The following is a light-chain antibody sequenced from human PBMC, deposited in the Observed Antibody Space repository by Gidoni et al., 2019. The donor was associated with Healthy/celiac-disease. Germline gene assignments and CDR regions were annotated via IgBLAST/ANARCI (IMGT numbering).Light chain of an antibody. J-gene: IGKJ1*01. CDR3: QQSYSTPTWT. Sequence: DIELTQSPSSLSASVGDRVTITCRASQSISSYLNLYQQKPGKAPKLLIYAASSLQSGVPSRVSGSGSGTDFTRTISSLQPEDFATYYCQQSYSTPTWTFGQGTKVEIK. CDR2: AAS. CDR1: QSISSY. V-gene: IGKV1-39*01.